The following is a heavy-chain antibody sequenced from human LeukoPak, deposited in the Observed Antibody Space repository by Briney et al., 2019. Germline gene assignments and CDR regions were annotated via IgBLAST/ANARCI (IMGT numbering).Heavy chain of an antibody. J-gene: IGHJ4*02. Sequence: SETLFLTCSVSGGSLTGFRLTWIRQPPGKGPEWMGYSYSGRNTKQNPSLKSRVTISVDTSKEQFSLRLTSVTAPGTAVYFWARVDSCGGDYCIDYWGQKTLVTVSS. CDR2: SYSGRNT. V-gene: IGHV4-59*01. CDR3: ARVDSCGGDYCIDY. CDR1: GGSLTGFR. D-gene: IGHD2-21*01.